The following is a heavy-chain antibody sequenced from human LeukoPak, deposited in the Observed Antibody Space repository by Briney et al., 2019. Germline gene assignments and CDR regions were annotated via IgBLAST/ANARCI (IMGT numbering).Heavy chain of an antibody. J-gene: IGHJ5*02. Sequence: GGSLRLSCAASGFTFSGYAMNWVRQAPGKGPEWVSATTNNGVRTYYADSVKGRFTISRDNSKNTLYLQMNSLRAEDTAVYYCAKDRDLDIVATFDPWGQGTLVTVSS. CDR1: GFTFSGYA. V-gene: IGHV3-23*01. CDR2: TTNNGVRT. D-gene: IGHD5-12*01. CDR3: AKDRDLDIVATFDP.